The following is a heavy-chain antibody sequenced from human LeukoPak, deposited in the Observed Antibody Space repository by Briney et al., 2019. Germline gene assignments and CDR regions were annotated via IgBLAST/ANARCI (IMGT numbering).Heavy chain of an antibody. CDR3: ARFTWGGQDY. Sequence: PSETLSLTCTVSGASIDTYYWSWIRQPPGKGLEWIGYKHSSGNTNYNPSLKSRVTISIDTSKNQFSLKLGSVTAADMAVYYCARFTWGGQDYWGQGTLVTVSS. D-gene: IGHD3-16*01. V-gene: IGHV4-4*09. CDR2: KHSSGNT. CDR1: GASIDTYY. J-gene: IGHJ4*02.